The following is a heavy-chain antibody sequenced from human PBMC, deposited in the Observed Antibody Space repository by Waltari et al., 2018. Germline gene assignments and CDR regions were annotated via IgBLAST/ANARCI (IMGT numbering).Heavy chain of an antibody. Sequence: QVQLVQSGAEVKKPGSSVKVSCKASGGTFSSYAISCVRQAPGQGLGGMGGIIPIFGTANYAQKFQGRVTITADESTSTAYMELSSLRSEDTAVYYCARSPLRGYSFDYWGQGTLVTVSS. D-gene: IGHD1-1*01. CDR3: ARSPLRGYSFDY. J-gene: IGHJ4*02. CDR1: GGTFSSYA. V-gene: IGHV1-69*01. CDR2: IIPIFGTA.